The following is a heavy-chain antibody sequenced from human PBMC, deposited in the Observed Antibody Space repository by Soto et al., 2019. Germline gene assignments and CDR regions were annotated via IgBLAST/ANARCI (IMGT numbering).Heavy chain of an antibody. J-gene: IGHJ5*02. CDR2: ISSSGSTI. V-gene: IGHV3-48*02. D-gene: IGHD3-3*01. CDR1: GFTFSSNS. CDR3: ARVIWSGHLTSDL. Sequence: EVQVVESGGGLVQPGGSLRLSCAASGFTFSSNSMNWVGQAPGKGLEWISYISSSGSTIYADSVKGRFTISRDNAKNSLYLQMNSLRDEDTAVYYCARVIWSGHLTSDLWGQGTLVTVSS.